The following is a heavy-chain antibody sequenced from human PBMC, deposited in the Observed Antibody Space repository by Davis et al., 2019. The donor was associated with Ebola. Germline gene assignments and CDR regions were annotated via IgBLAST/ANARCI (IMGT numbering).Heavy chain of an antibody. CDR1: GFIFNTYT. J-gene: IGHJ4*02. CDR3: ARAGYGGNSPDY. CDR2: ISSSSSYI. Sequence: PGGSLRLSCAASGFIFNTYTMNWVRQAPGKGLEWVSSISSSSSYIYYADSVKGRFTISRDNAKNSLYLQMNSLRAEDTAVYYCARAGYGGNSPDYWGQGTLVTVSS. V-gene: IGHV3-21*01. D-gene: IGHD4-23*01.